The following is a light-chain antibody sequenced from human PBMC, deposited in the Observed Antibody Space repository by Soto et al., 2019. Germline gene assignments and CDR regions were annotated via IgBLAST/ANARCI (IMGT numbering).Light chain of an antibody. CDR2: GAI. Sequence: EIVLTQSPGTLSLSPGDRATLSCRASQSVSSNYLAWYQQKPGQAPRLLIYGAISRATGIPDRFSGSGSGTDFTLTISRLEPEDFAVYYCQRYGTSLPLTFGGGTKVEIK. CDR1: QSVSSNY. V-gene: IGKV3-20*01. J-gene: IGKJ4*01. CDR3: QRYGTSLPLT.